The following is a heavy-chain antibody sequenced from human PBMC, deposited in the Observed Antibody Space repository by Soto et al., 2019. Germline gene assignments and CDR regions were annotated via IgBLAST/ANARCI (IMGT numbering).Heavy chain of an antibody. Sequence: QVQLQESGPGLVKPSETMSLTCTVSGVSLSNSYCSWARQPPGKGLEWIGHIWSSGSTNYTPSLRGRVTLSVDTSKNQVSLQLSSVTATDTAVYYCAKGGGSYTTGWYNDYWGQGTLVTVSS. J-gene: IGHJ4*02. V-gene: IGHV4-4*08. CDR3: AKGGGSYTTGWYNDY. D-gene: IGHD6-19*01. CDR2: IWSSGST. CDR1: GVSLSNSY.